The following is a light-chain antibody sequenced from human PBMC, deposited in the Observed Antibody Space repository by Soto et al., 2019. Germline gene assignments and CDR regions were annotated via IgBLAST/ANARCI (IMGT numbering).Light chain of an antibody. J-gene: IGLJ3*02. V-gene: IGLV1-44*01. CDR3: AAWADSLYAPV. Sequence: QSVLTQPPSASGTPGQRVTISCSGSRSNIGSNPVIWYQQLPGTAPRLLTYTNNQRPSGVPDRFSGSKSGTSASLAISGLQSEYEADYYCAAWADSLYAPVFGGGTKLTVL. CDR2: TNN. CDR1: RSNIGSNP.